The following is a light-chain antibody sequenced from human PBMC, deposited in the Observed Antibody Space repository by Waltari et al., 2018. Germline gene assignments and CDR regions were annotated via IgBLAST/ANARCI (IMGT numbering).Light chain of an antibody. J-gene: IGKJ1*01. CDR2: GAS. V-gene: IGKV3-15*01. Sequence: EIVMTQSPATLSVFPGERATLSCSASQSIRSNLAWYQLKPGQAPSLLIYGASTRATGIPARFSGSGSGTQFTLTISSLQSEDFAVYFCQQYDNWLGTFGQGTKVEIK. CDR1: QSIRSN. CDR3: QQYDNWLGT.